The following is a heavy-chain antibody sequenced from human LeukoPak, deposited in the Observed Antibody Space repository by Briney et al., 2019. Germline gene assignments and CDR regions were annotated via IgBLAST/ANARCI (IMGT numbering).Heavy chain of an antibody. D-gene: IGHD1-26*01. Sequence: GGSLRLSCAASGFTFSSYSVNWVRQAPGKGLEWVGRTRKKTNSYTTEYAASVKGRFTISRDDSKNSLYLQMNSLKAEDTAVYYCTRVVLVGTTYSYFDYWGQGTLVTVSS. CDR2: TRKKTNSYTT. J-gene: IGHJ4*02. CDR1: GFTFSSYS. V-gene: IGHV3-72*01. CDR3: TRVVLVGTTYSYFDY.